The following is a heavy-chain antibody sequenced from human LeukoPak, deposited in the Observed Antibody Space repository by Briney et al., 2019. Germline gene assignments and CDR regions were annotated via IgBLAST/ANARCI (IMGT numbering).Heavy chain of an antibody. V-gene: IGHV3-66*01. CDR2: IYSGGST. D-gene: IGHD5-24*01. CDR3: AKDDAWLQYGN. Sequence: TGGSLRLSCAASGFTVSSNYMSWVRQAPGKGLEWVSVIYSGGSTYYADSVKGRFTISRDISKNTLYLQMNSLRPEDTAVYYCAKDDAWLQYGNWGRGTLVTVSS. CDR1: GFTVSSNY. J-gene: IGHJ4*02.